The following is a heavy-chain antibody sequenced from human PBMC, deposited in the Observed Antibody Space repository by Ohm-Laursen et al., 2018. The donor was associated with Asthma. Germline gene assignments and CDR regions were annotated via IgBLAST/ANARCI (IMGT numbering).Heavy chain of an antibody. J-gene: IGHJ4*02. CDR3: ARDVMEWYLPAFDF. CDR2: ISYDGRND. CDR1: GFTFSSYA. Sequence: SLRLSCAASGFTFSSYAMHWVRQAPGKGLEGVSLISYDGRNDYYADSVEGRFTISRDNSKNTLYLQMNSLRAEDTAVFYCARDVMEWYLPAFDFWGQGALVTVSS. V-gene: IGHV3-30*04. D-gene: IGHD3-3*01.